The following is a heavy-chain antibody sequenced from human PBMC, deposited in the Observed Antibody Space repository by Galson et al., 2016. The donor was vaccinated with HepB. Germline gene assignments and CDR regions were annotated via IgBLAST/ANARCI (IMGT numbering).Heavy chain of an antibody. V-gene: IGHV3-30*18. D-gene: IGHD5-12*01. J-gene: IGHJ4*02. CDR3: AKWGGSDYEWARLDY. CDR2: ISYDGSNK. Sequence: SLRLSCAASGFTFSSYGMNWVRQAPGKGLEWVSVISYDGSNKYYADSVKGRFTISRDNSKNTLYLQMNSLRAEDTAVYYCAKWGGSDYEWARLDYWGQGTLVTVSS. CDR1: GFTFSSYG.